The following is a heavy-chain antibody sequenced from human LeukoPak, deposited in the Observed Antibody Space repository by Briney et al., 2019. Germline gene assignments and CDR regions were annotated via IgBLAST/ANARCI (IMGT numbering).Heavy chain of an antibody. CDR2: ISYDGSNK. Sequence: PGGSLRLSCAASGVTFSSYAMHWVRQAPGKGLEWVAVISYDGSNKYYADSVKRRFTISRDNSKNTLYLQMNSLRAEDTAVYYCARASREMATICDFDYWGQGTLVTVSS. CDR1: GVTFSSYA. D-gene: IGHD5-24*01. J-gene: IGHJ4*02. CDR3: ARASREMATICDFDY. V-gene: IGHV3-30*04.